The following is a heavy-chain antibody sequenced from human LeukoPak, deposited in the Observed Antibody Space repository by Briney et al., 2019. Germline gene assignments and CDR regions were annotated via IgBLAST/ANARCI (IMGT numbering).Heavy chain of an antibody. J-gene: IGHJ4*02. CDR3: ARSITMIVVGNFDY. D-gene: IGHD3-22*01. Sequence: GGSLRLSCAASGFTFSSYGMSWVRQAPGKGLEWVSAISGSGGSTYYADSVKGRFTISRDNSKNTLYLQMNSLRAEDTAVYYCARSITMIVVGNFDYWGQGTLVTVSS. CDR1: GFTFSSYG. V-gene: IGHV3-23*01. CDR2: ISGSGGST.